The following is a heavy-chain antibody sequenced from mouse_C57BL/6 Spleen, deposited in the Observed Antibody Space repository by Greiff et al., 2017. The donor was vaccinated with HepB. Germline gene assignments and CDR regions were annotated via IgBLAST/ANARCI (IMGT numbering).Heavy chain of an antibody. D-gene: IGHD3-2*02. Sequence: EVKLMESGGGLVQPGGSLKLSCAASGFTFSDYYMYWVRQTPEKRLEWVAYISNGGGSTYYPDTVKGRFTISRDNAKNTLYLQMSRLKSEDTAMYYCARVGSSGYGYFDYWGQGTTLTVSS. CDR1: GFTFSDYY. J-gene: IGHJ2*01. CDR2: ISNGGGST. V-gene: IGHV5-12*01. CDR3: ARVGSSGYGYFDY.